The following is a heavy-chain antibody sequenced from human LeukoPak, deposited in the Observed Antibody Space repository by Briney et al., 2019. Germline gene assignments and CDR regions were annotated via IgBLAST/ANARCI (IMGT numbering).Heavy chain of an antibody. J-gene: IGHJ4*02. V-gene: IGHV1-2*02. CDR3: ARSILTGYYRDDY. D-gene: IGHD3-9*01. Sequence: ASVKVSCKAPGYTFTGYYMHWVRQAPGQGLEWMGWINPNSGGTNYAQKFQGRVTMTRDTSISTAYMELSRLRSDDTAVYYCARSILTGYYRDDYWGQGTLVTVSS. CDR1: GYTFTGYY. CDR2: INPNSGGT.